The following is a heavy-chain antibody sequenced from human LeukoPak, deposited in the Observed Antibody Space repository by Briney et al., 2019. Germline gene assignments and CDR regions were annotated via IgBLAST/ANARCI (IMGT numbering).Heavy chain of an antibody. D-gene: IGHD4-23*01. CDR1: GFTFSSYG. V-gene: IGHV3-30*02. J-gene: IGHJ4*02. CDR2: IRYDGSNK. Sequence: PGGSLRLSCAASGFTFSSYGMHWVRQAPGKGLEWVAFIRYDGSNKYYADSVKGRFTISRDNSKNTLYLQMNSLRAEDTAVYYCAKETDYGGNSGPSFDYWGQGTLVTVSS. CDR3: AKETDYGGNSGPSFDY.